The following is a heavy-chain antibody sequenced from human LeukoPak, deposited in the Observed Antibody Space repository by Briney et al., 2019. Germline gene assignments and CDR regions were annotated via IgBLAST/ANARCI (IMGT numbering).Heavy chain of an antibody. CDR1: GFTFSSYE. J-gene: IGHJ6*03. CDR2: ISSSGSTI. Sequence: GGSLRLSCAASGFTFSSYEMNWVRQAPGKGLEWISYISSSGSTIYYADSVKGRFTISRDNAKNSLYLQMNSLRAEDTAVYYCARDIQHHYMDVWGKGTTVTVSS. V-gene: IGHV3-48*03. CDR3: ARDIQHHYMDV. D-gene: IGHD2-21*01.